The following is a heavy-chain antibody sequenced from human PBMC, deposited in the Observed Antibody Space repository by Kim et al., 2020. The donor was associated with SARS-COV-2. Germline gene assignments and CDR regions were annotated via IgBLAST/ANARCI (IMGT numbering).Heavy chain of an antibody. Sequence: ADSVTGRFTISRDNSKNTVYLQMNSLRAEDTAVYHCAKEGYYGSGSFPDYWGQGTLVTVSS. D-gene: IGHD3-10*01. CDR3: AKEGYYGSGSFPDY. J-gene: IGHJ4*02. V-gene: IGHV3-30-3*02.